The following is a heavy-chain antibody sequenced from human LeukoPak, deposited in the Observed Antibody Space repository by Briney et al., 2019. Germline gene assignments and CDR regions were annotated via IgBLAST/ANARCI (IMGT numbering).Heavy chain of an antibody. CDR2: INPNSGGT. V-gene: IGHV1-2*06. D-gene: IGHD3-22*01. J-gene: IGHJ4*02. CDR1: GYTFTGYY. CDR3: ARSFAHDSSGYYPPHPDY. Sequence: ASVKVSCKASGYTFTGYYMHWVRQAPGQGLEWMGRINPNSGGTNYAQKFQGRVTMTRDTSISTAYMELSRLRSDDTAVYYCARSFAHDSSGYYPPHPDYWGQGTLVTVSS.